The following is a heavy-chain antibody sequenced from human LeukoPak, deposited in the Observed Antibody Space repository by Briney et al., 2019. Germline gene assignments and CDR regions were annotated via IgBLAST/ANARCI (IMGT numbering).Heavy chain of an antibody. D-gene: IGHD2-2*02. V-gene: IGHV3-30-3*01. Sequence: PGGSLRLSCAASGFTFSSYAMHWVRKAPGKGREWVAVISYDGGNKYYADSVKGRFTISRDNSKNTLYLQMNSLRAEDTAVYYCARDRRGYCSSTSCYTGWFDPWGQGTLVTVPS. J-gene: IGHJ5*02. CDR1: GFTFSSYA. CDR2: ISYDGGNK. CDR3: ARDRRGYCSSTSCYTGWFDP.